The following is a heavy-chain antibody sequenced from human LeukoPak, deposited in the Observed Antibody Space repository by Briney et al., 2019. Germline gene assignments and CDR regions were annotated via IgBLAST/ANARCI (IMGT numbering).Heavy chain of an antibody. CDR1: GYSNSSGYY. CDR3: AREGYCSGGSCYSEIDY. J-gene: IGHJ4*02. CDR2: IYHSGST. V-gene: IGHV4-38-2*02. D-gene: IGHD2-15*01. Sequence: PSETLSLTCAVSGYSNSSGYYWGWIRQPPGKGLEWIGSIYHSGSTYYNPSPKRRVTISVDTSKNQFSLKLSSVTAADTAVYYGAREGYCSGGSCYSEIDYWGQGTLVTVSS.